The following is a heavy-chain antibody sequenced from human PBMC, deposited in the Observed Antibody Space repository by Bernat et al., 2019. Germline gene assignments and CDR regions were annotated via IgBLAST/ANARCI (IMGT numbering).Heavy chain of an antibody. Sequence: QVQLVESGGGVVQPGTSLTLSCTTSGFTFSSYAMHWVRQAPGKGLGWVSIISYDGSKKYYADSLKGRFTISRDNSKKTLYLQMNSLRPEDTADYYCANNDFWGQGTLVTVSS. J-gene: IGHJ4*02. CDR2: ISYDGSKK. V-gene: IGHV3-30*18. CDR1: GFTFSSYA. CDR3: ANNDF.